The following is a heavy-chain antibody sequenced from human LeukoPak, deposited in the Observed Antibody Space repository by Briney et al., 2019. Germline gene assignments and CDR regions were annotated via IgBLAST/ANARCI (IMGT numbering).Heavy chain of an antibody. J-gene: IGHJ5*02. Sequence: PSETLSLTCTASGYSISSGYYWGWIRQPPGKGLEWIGSIYHSGSTYYNPSLKSRVTISVDTSKNQFSLKLSSVTAADTAVYYCARNIVVVPAAINWFDPWGQGTLVTVSS. CDR1: GYSISSGYY. CDR3: ARNIVVVPAAINWFDP. D-gene: IGHD2-2*01. CDR2: IYHSGST. V-gene: IGHV4-38-2*02.